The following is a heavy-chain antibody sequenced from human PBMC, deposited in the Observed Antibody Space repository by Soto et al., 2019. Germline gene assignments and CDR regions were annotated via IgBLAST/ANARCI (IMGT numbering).Heavy chain of an antibody. J-gene: IGHJ6*02. D-gene: IGHD2-21*02. V-gene: IGHV3-21*01. CDR3: ATEGAVGGDMGV. CDR1: GLTFSTYG. Sequence: EVQLVESGGGLVKPGGSLRLSCAASGLTFSTYGMNWVRQAPGKGLEWVSSISSGGEYLDYADSVKGRLTISRDNAKNSLYLQLDSLRVEDAAVVYCATEGAVGGDMGVWGRGTMVTVSS. CDR2: ISSGGEYL.